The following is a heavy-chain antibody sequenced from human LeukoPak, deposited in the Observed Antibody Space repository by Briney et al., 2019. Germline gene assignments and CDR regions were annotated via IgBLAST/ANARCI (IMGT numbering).Heavy chain of an antibody. CDR1: GYTFTSYA. Sequence: GATVKVSCKASGYTFTSYAMNWVRQAPGQGLEWMGWINTNTGNPTYAQGFTGRFVFSLDTSVSTAYLQISSLKVEDTAVYYCTRDPSRFDPWGQGTLVTVSS. CDR2: INTNTGNP. CDR3: TRDPSRFDP. V-gene: IGHV7-4-1*02. J-gene: IGHJ5*02.